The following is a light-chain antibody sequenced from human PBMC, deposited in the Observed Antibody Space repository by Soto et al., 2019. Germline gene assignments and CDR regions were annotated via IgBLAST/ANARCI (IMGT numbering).Light chain of an antibody. CDR3: QQGYSIPYV. CDR1: QSISTY. CDR2: AAS. V-gene: IGKV1-39*01. J-gene: IGKJ2*01. Sequence: DIQMTQSPSYLSASVGDRVTITCRASQSISTYVNWYQQKPGKAPQLLIHAASSLQGGVPSRFSASGAGTDFTLTISSLHPEDFATYYCQQGYSIPYVFGQATKREIE.